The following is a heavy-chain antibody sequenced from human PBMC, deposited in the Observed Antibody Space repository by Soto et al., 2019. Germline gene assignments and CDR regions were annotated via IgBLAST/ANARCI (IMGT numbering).Heavy chain of an antibody. D-gene: IGHD3-22*01. CDR2: ISGSGGST. Sequence: EVQLLESGGGLVQPGGSLRLSCAASGFTFSSYAMSWVRQAPGKGLEWVSAISGSGGSTYYADSVKGRFTISRDNSKNTRQLRRNSMRAEDTAVYYCSTALYYCGGGGYQWGQGTLVTVSS. CDR3: STALYYCGGGGYQ. V-gene: IGHV3-23*01. J-gene: IGHJ4*02. CDR1: GFTFSSYA.